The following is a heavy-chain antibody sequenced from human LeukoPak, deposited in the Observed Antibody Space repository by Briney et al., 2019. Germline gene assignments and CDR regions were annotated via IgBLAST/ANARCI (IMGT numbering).Heavy chain of an antibody. D-gene: IGHD4-23*01. CDR3: ARGEIGGNFDP. Sequence: ASVKVSCKASGYTFTSYVMHWVRQAPGQRLEWMGWINADNGNTKYSQKFQGRVTITRDTSASTAYMELSSLRSEDTAVCYCARGEIGGNFDPWGQGTLVTVSS. J-gene: IGHJ5*02. V-gene: IGHV1-3*01. CDR1: GYTFTSYV. CDR2: INADNGNT.